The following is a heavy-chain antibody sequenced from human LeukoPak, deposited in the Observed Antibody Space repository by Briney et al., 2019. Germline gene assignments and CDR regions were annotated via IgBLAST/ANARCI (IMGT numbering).Heavy chain of an antibody. Sequence: GGSLRLSCAASGFTFSSHWMSWVRQAPGKGLEWVANIRQEGSEKYYVDSVKGRFTISRDNAKNSLYLQMNSLRADDTAVYYCAKSPFWGQGTLVTVSS. CDR3: AKSPF. CDR2: IRQEGSEK. J-gene: IGHJ4*02. V-gene: IGHV3-7*03. CDR1: GFTFSSHW.